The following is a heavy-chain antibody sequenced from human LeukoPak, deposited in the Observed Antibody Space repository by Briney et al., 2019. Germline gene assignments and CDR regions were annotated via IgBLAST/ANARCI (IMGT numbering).Heavy chain of an antibody. J-gene: IGHJ5*02. CDR1: GGSISSGGYY. D-gene: IGHD3-22*01. Sequence: SETLSLTCAVSGGSISSGGYYWSWIRQHPGKGLEWIGYIYYSGSTYYNPSLKSRVTISVDTSKNQFSLKLSSVTAADTAVYYCASHYYDSSGYYRVPWGQGTLVTVSS. CDR3: ASHYYDSSGYYRVP. V-gene: IGHV4-31*11. CDR2: IYYSGST.